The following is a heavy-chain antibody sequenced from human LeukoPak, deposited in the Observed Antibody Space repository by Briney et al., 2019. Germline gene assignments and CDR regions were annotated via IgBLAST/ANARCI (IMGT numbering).Heavy chain of an antibody. CDR3: ARVLSNYYGSGSYGYYFMDV. D-gene: IGHD3-10*01. Sequence: ASVKVSCKASGGTFSSYAISWVRQATGQGLEWMGWMNPNSGNTGYAQKFQGRVTITRNTSISTAYMELSSLRSEDTAVYYCARVLSNYYGSGSYGYYFMDVWGKGTTVTVSS. J-gene: IGHJ6*03. CDR2: MNPNSGNT. CDR1: GGTFSSYA. V-gene: IGHV1-8*03.